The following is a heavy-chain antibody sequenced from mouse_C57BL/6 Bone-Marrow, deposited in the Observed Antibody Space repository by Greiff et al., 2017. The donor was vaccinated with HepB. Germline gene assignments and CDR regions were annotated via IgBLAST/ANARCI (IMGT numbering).Heavy chain of an antibody. D-gene: IGHD1-1*02. Sequence: VQLVESGPELVKPGASVKISCKASGYAFSSSWMNWVKQRPGKGLEWIGRIYPGDGDTNYNGKFKGKATLTADKSSSTAYMQLSSLTSEDSAVYFCANLMEGYAMDYWGQGTSVTVSS. CDR3: ANLMEGYAMDY. V-gene: IGHV1-82*01. J-gene: IGHJ4*01. CDR2: IYPGDGDT. CDR1: GYAFSSSW.